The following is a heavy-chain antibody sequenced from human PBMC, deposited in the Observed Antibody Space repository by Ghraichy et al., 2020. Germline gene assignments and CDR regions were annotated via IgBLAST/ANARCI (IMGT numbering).Heavy chain of an antibody. CDR1: GGSFSGYY. D-gene: IGHD2-2*02. CDR3: ARGFRKRSAYNYGMDV. CDR2: INHSGST. V-gene: IGHV4-34*01. J-gene: IGHJ6*02. Sequence: SETLSLTCAVYGGSFSGYYWSWIRQPPGKGLEWIGEINHSGSTNYNPSLKSRVTISVDTSKNQFSLKLSSVTAADTAVYYCARGFRKRSAYNYGMDVWGQGTTVTVSS.